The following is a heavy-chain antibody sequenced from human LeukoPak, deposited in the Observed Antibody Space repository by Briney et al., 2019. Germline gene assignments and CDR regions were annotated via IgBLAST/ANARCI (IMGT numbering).Heavy chain of an antibody. V-gene: IGHV4-59*08. CDR3: ARHFQGDSAFRWYFDL. J-gene: IGHJ2*01. CDR1: GGSISSYY. Sequence: SETLSLTCTVSGGSISSYYWSWIRQPPGKGLEWIGYIYYSGSTNYNPSLKSRVTISVDTSKNQFSLKLTSVTASDTAIYYCARHFQGDSAFRWYFDLWGRDTLVTVSS. CDR2: IYYSGST. D-gene: IGHD2-15*01.